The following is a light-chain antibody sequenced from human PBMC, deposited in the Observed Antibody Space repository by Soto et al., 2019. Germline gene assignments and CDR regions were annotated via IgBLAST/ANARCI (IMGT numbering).Light chain of an antibody. V-gene: IGKV3-20*01. CDR3: QQYGGSPPIT. CDR2: AAS. Sequence: EIVLTQSPGTLSLSPGERASLSCRASQSVSSSYVAWYQQRPGQAPRLLIYAASRRAAGIPDRFSGSGSATDFTLTISRLEPEDFAVYYCQQYGGSPPITFGQGTRLEIK. J-gene: IGKJ5*01. CDR1: QSVSSSY.